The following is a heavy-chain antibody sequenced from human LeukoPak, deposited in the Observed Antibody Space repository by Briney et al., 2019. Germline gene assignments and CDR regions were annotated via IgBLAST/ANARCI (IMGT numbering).Heavy chain of an antibody. CDR3: ARNGHYDFWSGYYSDP. CDR2: IYYSGST. V-gene: IGHV4-30-4*08. J-gene: IGHJ5*02. Sequence: LRLSCAASGFTVSSNYMSWIRQPPGKGLEWIGYIYYSGSTYYNPSLKSRVTISVDTSKNQFSLKLSSVTAADTAVYYCARNGHYDFWSGYYSDPWGQGTLATVSS. D-gene: IGHD3-3*01. CDR1: GFTVSSNY.